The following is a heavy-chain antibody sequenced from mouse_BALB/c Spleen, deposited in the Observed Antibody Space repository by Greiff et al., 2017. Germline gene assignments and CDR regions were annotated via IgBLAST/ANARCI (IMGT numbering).Heavy chain of an antibody. J-gene: IGHJ2*01. D-gene: IGHD2-3*01. CDR1: GFTFSSYT. Sequence: EVKLMESGGGLVQPGGSLKLSCAASGFTFSSYTMSWVRQTPEKRLEWVAYISNGGGSTYYPDTVKGRFTISRDNAKNTLYLQMSSLKSEDTAMYYCARDDGNYLDYWGQGTTLTVSS. CDR3: ARDDGNYLDY. CDR2: ISNGGGST. V-gene: IGHV5-12-2*01.